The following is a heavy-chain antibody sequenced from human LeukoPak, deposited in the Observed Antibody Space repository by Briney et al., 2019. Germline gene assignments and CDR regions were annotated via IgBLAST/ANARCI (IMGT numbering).Heavy chain of an antibody. CDR1: GGSISSYY. CDR2: IYYSGST. Sequence: SETLSLTCTVSGGSISSYYWSWIRQPPGKGLEWIGHIYYSGSTNYNPSLKSRVTISVDTSKNQFSLKLSSVTAADTAVYYCARDNMDCSSTSCYMGPEYYYYYMDVWGKGTTVTVSS. V-gene: IGHV4-59*12. CDR3: ARDNMDCSSTSCYMGPEYYYYYMDV. J-gene: IGHJ6*03. D-gene: IGHD2-2*02.